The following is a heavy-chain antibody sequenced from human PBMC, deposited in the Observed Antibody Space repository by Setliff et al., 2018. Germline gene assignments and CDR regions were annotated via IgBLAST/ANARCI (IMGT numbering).Heavy chain of an antibody. CDR2: ISGSGRNT. J-gene: IGHJ1*01. CDR3: ARDRDDGSSFAEYFQH. V-gene: IGHV3-23*01. D-gene: IGHD6-6*01. CDR1: GLIFGNYA. Sequence: PGGSLRLSCAASGLIFGNYAMNWVRQAPGKGLEWVSGISGSGRNTYYADSVYGRFTVSRDNSKNTLYLQMNSLRAEDTAVYYCARDRDDGSSFAEYFQHWGQGTLVTVSS.